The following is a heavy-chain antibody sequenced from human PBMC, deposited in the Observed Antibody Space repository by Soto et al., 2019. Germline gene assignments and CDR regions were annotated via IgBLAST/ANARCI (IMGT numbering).Heavy chain of an antibody. J-gene: IGHJ3*02. D-gene: IGHD1-1*01. CDR3: ARVTTGTTGAFDI. Sequence: GASVKVCCKASGGTYSIYASSWVRQAPGQGLEWMGGIIPIFGTANYAQKFQGRVTITADESTSTAYMELSSLRSEDTAVYYCARVTTGTTGAFDIWGQGTMVTVSS. CDR1: GGTYSIYA. CDR2: IIPIFGTA. V-gene: IGHV1-69*13.